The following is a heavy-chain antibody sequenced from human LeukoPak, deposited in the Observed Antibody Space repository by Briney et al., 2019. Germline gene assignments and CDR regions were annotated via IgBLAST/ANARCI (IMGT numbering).Heavy chain of an antibody. D-gene: IGHD1-26*01. V-gene: IGHV3-21*01. CDR2: ISSSSSYI. J-gene: IGHJ3*02. Sequence: GGSLRLSCAASGFTFSSYSMNWVRQAPGKGLEWVSSISSSSSYIYYADSVKGRFTISRDNAKNSLYLQMNSLRAEDTAVYYCARQAWIVGATGRRAFDIWGQGTMVTVSS. CDR3: ARQAWIVGATGRRAFDI. CDR1: GFTFSSYS.